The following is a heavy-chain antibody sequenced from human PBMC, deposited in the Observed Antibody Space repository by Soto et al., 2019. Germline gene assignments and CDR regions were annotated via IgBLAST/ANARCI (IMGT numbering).Heavy chain of an antibody. J-gene: IGHJ6*02. CDR1: GFTFSDYY. CDR3: ARSGTLYDFWGPYYYYGMNV. Sequence: GGALRLSCAASGFTFSDYYMSWIRQAPGQGLEWVSYISSSGSTIYYADSVKGRFTISGDIAKNSLYLQMNSRRAEDTAVYYCARSGTLYDFWGPYYYYGMNVWGQGTTVTVSS. CDR2: ISSSGSTI. D-gene: IGHD3-3*01. V-gene: IGHV3-11*01.